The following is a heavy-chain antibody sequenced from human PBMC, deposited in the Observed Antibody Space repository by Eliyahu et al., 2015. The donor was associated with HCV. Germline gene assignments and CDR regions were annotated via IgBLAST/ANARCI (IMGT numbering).Heavy chain of an antibody. D-gene: IGHD6-19*01. CDR2: ISYDGSNK. CDR1: GFTFSSYA. CDR3: ARNWGVAVAVDY. J-gene: IGHJ4*02. Sequence: QVQLVESGGGVVQPGRSLRLSCAASGFTFSSYAMHWVRQAPGKGLEWVAVISYDGSNKYYADSVKGRFTISRDNSKNTLYLQMNSLRAEDTAVYYCARNWGVAVAVDYWGQGTLVTVSS. V-gene: IGHV3-30-3*01.